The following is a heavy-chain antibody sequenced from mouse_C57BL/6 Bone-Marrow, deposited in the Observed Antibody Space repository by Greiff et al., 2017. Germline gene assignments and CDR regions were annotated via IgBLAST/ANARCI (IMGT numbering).Heavy chain of an antibody. V-gene: IGHV1-74*01. D-gene: IGHD2-4*01. CDR1: GYTFTSYW. CDR2: IHPSDSDT. J-gene: IGHJ4*01. CDR3: ASRIYYDYKGAMDD. Sequence: QVQLQQPGAELVKPGASVKVSCKASGYTFTSYWMHWVKQRPGQGLEWIGRIHPSDSDTNYNQKFKGKATLTVDKSSSTAYMQLSSLTSEDSAVYYCASRIYYDYKGAMDDWGKGTSVTVSS.